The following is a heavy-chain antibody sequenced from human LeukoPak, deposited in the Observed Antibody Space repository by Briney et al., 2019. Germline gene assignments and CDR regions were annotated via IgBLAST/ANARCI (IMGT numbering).Heavy chain of an antibody. CDR1: GFTFSTYA. CDR3: ARDPGGSFDY. Sequence: PGGSLRLSCAASGFTFSTYAMSWVRQAAGKGLEWVSTISDTDKTNYADSVKGRFTVSRDNSKNTLFLQMNSLRVEDTAIYYCARDPGGSFDYWGQGTLVIVSS. J-gene: IGHJ4*02. CDR2: ISDTDKT. D-gene: IGHD1-26*01. V-gene: IGHV3-23*01.